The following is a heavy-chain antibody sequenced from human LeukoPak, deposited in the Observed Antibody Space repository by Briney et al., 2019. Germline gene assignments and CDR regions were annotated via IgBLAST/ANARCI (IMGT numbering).Heavy chain of an antibody. CDR3: VRRFATGD. J-gene: IGHJ4*02. CDR2: VKSGGTAT. CDR1: GFTFSSHL. Sequence: RGSLRLSCAASGFTFSSHLMHWVRQAQGTGLVWVSSVKSGGTATNYADSVKGRFTISRDNAKNTLYLQMNSLRVEDTAVYYCVRRFATGDWGQGTLVTVSS. V-gene: IGHV3-74*01. D-gene: IGHD1-14*01.